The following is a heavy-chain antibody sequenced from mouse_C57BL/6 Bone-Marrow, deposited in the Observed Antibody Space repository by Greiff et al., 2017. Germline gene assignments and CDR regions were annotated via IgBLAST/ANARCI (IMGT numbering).Heavy chain of an antibody. V-gene: IGHV1-82*01. J-gene: IGHJ2*01. CDR3: ARWERLRRGYDFAY. CDR2: IYPGDGDT. Sequence: VQLQQSGPELVKPGASVKLSCKASGYAFSSSWMNWVKQRPGKGLEWIGRIYPGDGDTNYNGTFKGKDTLTADKSSSTAYMQLSSLTSEDSAVSDCARWERLRRGYDFAYWGQGTTLTVSS. CDR1: GYAFSSSW. D-gene: IGHD2-2*01.